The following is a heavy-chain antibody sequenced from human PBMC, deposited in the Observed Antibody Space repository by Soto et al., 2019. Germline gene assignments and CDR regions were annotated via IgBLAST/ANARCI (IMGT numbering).Heavy chain of an antibody. CDR3: ARDQWYNWNAEDAFDI. J-gene: IGHJ3*02. Sequence: EVQLGESGGGLVQPGGSLRLSCAASGFTFSSYWMHWVRQAPGKGLVWVSCINSDGSSTSYADSVKGRFTISRENAKNTLYLQMNSLRAEDTAVYYCARDQWYNWNAEDAFDIWGQGTMVTVSS. D-gene: IGHD1-20*01. CDR2: INSDGSST. V-gene: IGHV3-74*01. CDR1: GFTFSSYW.